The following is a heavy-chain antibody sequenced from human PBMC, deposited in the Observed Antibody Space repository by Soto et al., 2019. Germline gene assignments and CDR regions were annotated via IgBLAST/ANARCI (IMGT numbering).Heavy chain of an antibody. V-gene: IGHV4-34*01. CDR2: INHSGST. D-gene: IGHD3-10*01. CDR1: GVSFSGYY. J-gene: IGHJ6*03. Sequence: PSETLSLTCAVYGVSFSGYYWSWIRQPPGKGLEWIGEINHSGSTNYNPSLKSRVTISVDTSKNQFSLKLSSVTAADTAVYYCARRPLTYYYGSGSYYDYYYYYYMDVWGKGTTVTSP. CDR3: ARRPLTYYYGSGSYYDYYYYYYMDV.